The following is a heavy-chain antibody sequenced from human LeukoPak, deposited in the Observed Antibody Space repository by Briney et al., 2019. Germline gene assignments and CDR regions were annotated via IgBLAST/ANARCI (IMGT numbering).Heavy chain of an antibody. Sequence: PGGSLRLSCAASGFTLSGYWMHWVRQAPGAGLVWVSRMNSDGTVTTYADSVRGRFTISRDNAKNTLYLQMSSLRAEDTAVYYCARYVVASACFDSWGQGTPVTVSS. J-gene: IGHJ4*02. V-gene: IGHV3-74*01. CDR1: GFTLSGYW. CDR2: MNSDGTVT. D-gene: IGHD2-21*01. CDR3: ARYVVASACFDS.